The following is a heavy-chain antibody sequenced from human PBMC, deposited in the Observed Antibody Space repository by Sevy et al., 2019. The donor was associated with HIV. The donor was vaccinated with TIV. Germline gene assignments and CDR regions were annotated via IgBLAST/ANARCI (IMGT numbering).Heavy chain of an antibody. J-gene: IGHJ4*02. CDR2: IYFTGNT. CDR1: GGSISSYF. CDR3: ARDSTTRPGVLDD. V-gene: IGHV4-59*01. D-gene: IGHD1-1*01. Sequence: SETLSLTCSVSGGSISSYFWTWVRQSPGKGLEWIGNIYFTGNTDYSPSLKSRVTLSLDTSKSQFSLTLKSVTAADTAIYFCARDSTTRPGVLDDWGQGTLVTVSS.